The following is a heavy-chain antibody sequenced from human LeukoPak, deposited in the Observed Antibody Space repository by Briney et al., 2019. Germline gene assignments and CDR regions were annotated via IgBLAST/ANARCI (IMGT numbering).Heavy chain of an antibody. J-gene: IGHJ4*02. Sequence: GGSLRLSCAASGFTFSSYSMNWVRQAPGKGLEWVSYISSSSSTIYYADSVKGRFTISRDNAKNSLYLQMNSLRAEDTAVYYCARGRLRGGSGYWGQGTLVTVSS. CDR2: ISSSSSTI. CDR1: GFTFSSYS. CDR3: ARGRLRGGSGY. D-gene: IGHD4-17*01. V-gene: IGHV3-48*01.